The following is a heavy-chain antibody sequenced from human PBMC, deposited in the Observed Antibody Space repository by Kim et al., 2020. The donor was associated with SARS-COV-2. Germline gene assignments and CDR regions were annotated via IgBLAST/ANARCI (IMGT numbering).Heavy chain of an antibody. CDR3: ASQIALNWFDP. D-gene: IGHD2-15*01. CDR1: GGSVSSGSYY. Sequence: SETLSLTCTVSGGSVSSGSYYWSWIRQPPGKGLEWIGYIYYSGSTNYNPSLKSRVTISVDTSKNQFSLKLSSVTAADTAVYYCASQIALNWFDPWGQGTLVTVSS. V-gene: IGHV4-61*01. J-gene: IGHJ5*02. CDR2: IYYSGST.